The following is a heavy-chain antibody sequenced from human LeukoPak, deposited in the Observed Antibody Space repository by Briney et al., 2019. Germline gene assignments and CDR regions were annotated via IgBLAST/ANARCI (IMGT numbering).Heavy chain of an antibody. CDR1: GFTVSSNY. CDR3: ARDLVTMSYYYGMDV. CDR2: IYSGGST. D-gene: IGHD4/OR15-4a*01. V-gene: IGHV3-53*01. Sequence: GGSLRLSCAASGFTVSSNYMSWVRQAPGKGLEWVSDIYSGGSTYYADSVKGRFTISRDNSKNTLYLQMNSLRAEDTAVYYCARDLVTMSYYYGMDVWGQGTTVTVSS. J-gene: IGHJ6*02.